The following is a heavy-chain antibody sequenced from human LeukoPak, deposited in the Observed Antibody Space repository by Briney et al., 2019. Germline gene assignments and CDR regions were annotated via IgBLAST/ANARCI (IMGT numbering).Heavy chain of an antibody. D-gene: IGHD6-13*01. Sequence: GGSLRLSCAASGFTFDNYGMTWVRQAPGKGLEWVSDINWNGDKTPYADSVRGRFTISRDNAKNPLYLQMNSLRPEDTAVYHCARLSYTAAAGTTLKHYYLDVWGKGTTVIVSS. V-gene: IGHV3-20*01. J-gene: IGHJ6*03. CDR3: ARLSYTAAAGTTLKHYYLDV. CDR1: GFTFDNYG. CDR2: INWNGDKT.